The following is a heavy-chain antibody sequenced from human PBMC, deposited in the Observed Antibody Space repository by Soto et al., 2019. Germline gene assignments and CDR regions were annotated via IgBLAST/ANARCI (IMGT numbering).Heavy chain of an antibody. CDR2: NSYSGST. Sequence: QVQLQESGPGLVKPSETLSLTCTVTGGSTSSYYWSWLRQPPGKGLEWIGYNSYSGSTDYNPSLKRRVARSRDTSRGQFSLKPSSATAADTAVYYCARHGGSYSFDYWGQGTLVTVSS. CDR1: GGSTSSYY. D-gene: IGHD1-26*01. V-gene: IGHV4-59*08. J-gene: IGHJ4*02. CDR3: ARHGGSYSFDY.